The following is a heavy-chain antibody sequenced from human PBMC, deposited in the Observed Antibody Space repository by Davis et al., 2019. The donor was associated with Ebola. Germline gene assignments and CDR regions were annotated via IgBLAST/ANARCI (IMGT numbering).Heavy chain of an antibody. J-gene: IGHJ4*02. CDR1: GGSISSSSYY. CDR3: ARGGVRLRFGIIDY. D-gene: IGHD3-3*01. CDR2: IYYSGST. V-gene: IGHV4-39*01. Sequence: SETLSLTCPVSGGSISSSSYYWGWIRQPPGKGLEWIGSIYYSGSTYYNPSLKSRVTISVDTSKNQFSLKLSSVTAADTAVYYCARGGVRLRFGIIDYWGQGTLVTVSS.